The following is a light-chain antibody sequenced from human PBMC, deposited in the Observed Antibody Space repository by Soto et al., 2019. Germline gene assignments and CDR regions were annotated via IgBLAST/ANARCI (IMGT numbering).Light chain of an antibody. CDR2: LNSDGSH. V-gene: IGLV4-69*01. CDR1: SGHSSYA. Sequence: QSVLTQSPSASASLGPSVKLTCTLSSGHSSYAIAWHQQQPEKGPRYLMKLNSDGSHSKGDGIPDRFSGSSSGAERYLTISSLQSEDEADYYCQTWGTGIQVFGGGTKVTVL. CDR3: QTWGTGIQV. J-gene: IGLJ2*01.